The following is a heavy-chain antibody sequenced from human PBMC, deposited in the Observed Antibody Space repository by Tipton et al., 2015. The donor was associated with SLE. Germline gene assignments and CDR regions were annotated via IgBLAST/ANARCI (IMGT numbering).Heavy chain of an antibody. V-gene: IGHV4-59*08. CDR2: IYYTGST. CDR1: DDSIGSHY. J-gene: IGHJ4*02. CDR3: ARQAYYSSGYADY. D-gene: IGHD3-22*01. Sequence: TLSLTCTVSDDSIGSHYWTWIRQPPGKGLEYIGYIYYTGSTNYNPSLKSRVTISIDTSKNQFSLKLSAVTAADTAVYYCARQAYYSSGYADYWGQGTLVTVSS.